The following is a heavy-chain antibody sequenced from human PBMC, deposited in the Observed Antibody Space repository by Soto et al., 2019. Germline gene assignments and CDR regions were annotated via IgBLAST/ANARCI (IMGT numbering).Heavy chain of an antibody. CDR2: IIPIFGTA. CDR3: ARAVDIVATINFDYYYYYGRDF. CDR1: GGTFSSYA. J-gene: IGHJ6*02. Sequence: QVQLVQSGAEVKKPGSSVKVSCKASGGTFSSYAISWVRQAPGQGLEWMGGIIPIFGTANYAQKFQGRVTITGDDSTSKAYMERSSRRSEDTAVYYCARAVDIVATINFDYYYYYGRDFWGQGTTVTVSS. V-gene: IGHV1-69*01. D-gene: IGHD5-12*01.